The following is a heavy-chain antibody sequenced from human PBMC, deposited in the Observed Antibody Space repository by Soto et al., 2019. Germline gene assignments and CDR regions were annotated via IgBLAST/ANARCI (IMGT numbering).Heavy chain of an antibody. J-gene: IGHJ4*02. CDR3: AKDRADFWSGYYTWNYFDY. V-gene: IGHV3-23*01. CDR1: GFTFSTYA. D-gene: IGHD3-3*01. CDR2: LSGSGGST. Sequence: EVQLLESGGGLVQPGESLRLSCAASGFTFSTYAMSWVRHAPGKGLEWVSSLSGSGGSTYYTDSVKGRFTISRDNSKNALYLQMNSLRAEDTAVYYCAKDRADFWSGYYTWNYFDYWGQGTLVTVSS.